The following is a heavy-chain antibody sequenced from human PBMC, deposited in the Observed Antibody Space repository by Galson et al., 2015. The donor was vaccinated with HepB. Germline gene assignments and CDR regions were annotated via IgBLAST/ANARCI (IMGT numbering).Heavy chain of an antibody. Sequence: SLRLSCAASGFRLTDYALNWVRRAPGKGLEWAAYIRRDSTTLHYADSVKGRFTISRDNAKNLVFLQMNSPRGEDTAGYYCFRDWGSGFGGNDVPSFDYWGRGSLVTFSP. CDR1: GFRLTDYA. CDR2: IRRDSTTL. J-gene: IGHJ4*02. V-gene: IGHV3-48*01. D-gene: IGHD5-12*01. CDR3: FRDWGSGFGGNDVPSFDY.